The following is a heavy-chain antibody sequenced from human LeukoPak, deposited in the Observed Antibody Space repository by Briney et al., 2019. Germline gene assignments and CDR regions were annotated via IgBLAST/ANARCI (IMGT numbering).Heavy chain of an antibody. V-gene: IGHV3-7*01. J-gene: IGHJ4*02. CDR2: IMKDGTEK. D-gene: IGHD5-18*01. Sequence: GGSLRLSCAAARFSISGYWMNWVRQAQGKGLGLVANIMKDGTEKYYVDSVKGRFTISRDNAKNSLYLQMNSLRAEDTAVYYCARDPSRGYTYGYGDLWGQGTLVTVSS. CDR1: RFSISGYW. CDR3: ARDPSRGYTYGYGDL.